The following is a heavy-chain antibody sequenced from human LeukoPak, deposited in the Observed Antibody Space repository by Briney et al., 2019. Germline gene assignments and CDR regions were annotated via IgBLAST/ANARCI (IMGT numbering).Heavy chain of an antibody. CDR2: ISAYNGNT. V-gene: IGHV1-18*01. CDR1: GYTFTSYG. J-gene: IGHJ6*03. D-gene: IGHD2-15*01. CDR3: ARDRTSSGYYYYMDV. Sequence: GASVKVSCKASGYTFTSYGISWVRQAPGQGLEWMGWISAYNGNTNYAQKLQGRVTMTTDTSTSTAYMELRSLRSDDTAVYYCARDRTSSGYYYYMDVWGKGTTVTVSS.